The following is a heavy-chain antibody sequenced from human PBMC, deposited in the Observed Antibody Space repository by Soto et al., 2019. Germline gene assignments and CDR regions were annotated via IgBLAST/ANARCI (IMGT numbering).Heavy chain of an antibody. CDR2: INAGNGNT. D-gene: IGHD6-19*01. J-gene: IGHJ3*02. Sequence: ASVKVSCKASGYTFTSYAMHWVRQAPGQRLEWMGWINAGNGNTKYSQKFQGRVTITRDTSASTAYMELSSLRSEDTAVYYCARAMGTDGWSNHPFDIWGQGTMVTVSS. CDR3: ARAMGTDGWSNHPFDI. CDR1: GYTFTSYA. V-gene: IGHV1-3*01.